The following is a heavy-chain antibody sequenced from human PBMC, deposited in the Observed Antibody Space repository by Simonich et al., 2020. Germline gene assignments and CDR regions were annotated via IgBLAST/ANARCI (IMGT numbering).Heavy chain of an antibody. CDR2: ISAYNGNT. J-gene: IGHJ4*02. Sequence: QVQLVQSGAEVKKPGDSVKVSCKASGYTFTSYGISWVRQAPGQWLEWMGWISAYNGNTNYAQHLQGRVTMPTDTSTSTAYMGLRSLRSDVTAVYYCARASRGTWWYYYFDYWGQGTLVTVSS. CDR3: ARASRGTWWYYYFDY. V-gene: IGHV1-18*01. CDR1: GYTFTSYG. D-gene: IGHD2-15*01.